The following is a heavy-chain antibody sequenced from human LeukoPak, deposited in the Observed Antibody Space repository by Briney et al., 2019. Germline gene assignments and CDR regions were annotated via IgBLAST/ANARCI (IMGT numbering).Heavy chain of an antibody. CDR1: GGSISSYY. V-gene: IGHV4-59*01. CDR3: ARAPQRNYCYYYMDV. CDR2: IYYSGST. J-gene: IGHJ6*03. Sequence: SETLSLTCTVSGGSISSYYWSWIRQPPGKGLEWIGYIYYSGSTNYNPSLKSRVTISVDTSKNQFSLKLSSVTAADTAVYYCARAPQRNYCYYYMDVWGKGTTVTVSS.